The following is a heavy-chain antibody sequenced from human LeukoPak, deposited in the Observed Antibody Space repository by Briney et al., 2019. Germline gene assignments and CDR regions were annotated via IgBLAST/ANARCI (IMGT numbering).Heavy chain of an antibody. V-gene: IGHV3-30*18. J-gene: IGHJ4*02. CDR3: AKAPTVLRYFDWLSPSDY. CDR2: ISYDGSNK. D-gene: IGHD3-9*01. Sequence: GRSLRLSCAASGFTFSSYGMHWVCQAPGKGLEWVAVISYDGSNKYYADSVKGRFTISRDNSKNTLYLQMNSLRAEGTAVYYCAKAPTVLRYFDWLSPSDYWGQGTLVTVSS. CDR1: GFTFSSYG.